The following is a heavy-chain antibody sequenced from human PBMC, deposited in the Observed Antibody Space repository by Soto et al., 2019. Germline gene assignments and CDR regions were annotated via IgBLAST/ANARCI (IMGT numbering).Heavy chain of an antibody. D-gene: IGHD3-9*01. CDR2: ISYDGRNK. Sequence: QVQLVESGGGVVQPGRSLRLSCAASGFTFNTFGLHWVRQVPGKGLQWVAVISYDGRNKYYADSVKGRFTSSRDNSKNTLYLQMNSLRPEDTAVYYCAKDLADFDWQSQSYGMDVWGQGTTVTVSS. V-gene: IGHV3-30*18. J-gene: IGHJ6*02. CDR3: AKDLADFDWQSQSYGMDV. CDR1: GFTFNTFG.